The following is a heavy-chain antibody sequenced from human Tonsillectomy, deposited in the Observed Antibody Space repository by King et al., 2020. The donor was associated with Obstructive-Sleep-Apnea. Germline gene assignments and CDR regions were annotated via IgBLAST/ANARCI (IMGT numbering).Heavy chain of an antibody. Sequence: VQLVESGGGLVQPGGSLRPSCEVSGFTLDLYAMHWVRHAPGKGLEWVSGFSLDTNRIDYADSVKGRFTVSRDKAKNSLYLQMNSLRPEDTALYYCGKDLTPGGMDVWGQGTTVTVSS. CDR1: GFTLDLYA. J-gene: IGHJ6*02. CDR2: FSLDTNRI. V-gene: IGHV3-9*01. CDR3: GKDLTPGGMDV. D-gene: IGHD4-23*01.